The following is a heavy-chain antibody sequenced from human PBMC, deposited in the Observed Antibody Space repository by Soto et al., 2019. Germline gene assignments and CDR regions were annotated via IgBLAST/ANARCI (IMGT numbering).Heavy chain of an antibody. CDR2: IYHSGST. Sequence: PSETLSLTCTVSGGSISSSNYYWGWIRQPPGKGLEWIGNIYHSGSTFYNPSLKSRVTISVDTSKNQFSLKLSSVTAADTAVYYCARRTIATYLDYWGQGTLVTVS. D-gene: IGHD1-26*01. CDR1: GGSISSSNYY. V-gene: IGHV4-39*01. CDR3: ARRTIATYLDY. J-gene: IGHJ4*02.